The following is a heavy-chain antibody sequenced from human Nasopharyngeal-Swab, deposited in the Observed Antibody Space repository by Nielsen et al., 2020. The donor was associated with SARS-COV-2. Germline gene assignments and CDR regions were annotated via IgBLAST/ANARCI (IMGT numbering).Heavy chain of an antibody. Sequence: GESLKISCKGSGYSFTSYWIGWVRQMPGKGLEWMGIIYPGDSDTRYSPSFQGQVTISADKSISTAYLQWSSLKASDTAMYYCARQKIRKHIVVVTAIWDAFDIWGQGTMVTASS. J-gene: IGHJ3*02. CDR2: IYPGDSDT. CDR1: GYSFTSYW. D-gene: IGHD2-21*02. V-gene: IGHV5-51*01. CDR3: ARQKIRKHIVVVTAIWDAFDI.